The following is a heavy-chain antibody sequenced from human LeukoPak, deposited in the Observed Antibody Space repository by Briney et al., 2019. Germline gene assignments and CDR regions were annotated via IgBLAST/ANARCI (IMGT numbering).Heavy chain of an antibody. CDR3: AKTYDILTGRSPSDY. V-gene: IGHV3-23*01. CDR2: ISGSGGST. D-gene: IGHD3-9*01. CDR1: GFTFSSYA. J-gene: IGHJ4*02. Sequence: PGGSLRLSCAASGFTFSSYAMSWVRQAPGKGLEWVSAISGSGGSTYYADSVKGRFTISRDNSKNTLYLQMNSLRAEDTAVYYCAKTYDILTGRSPSDYWGQGTLVTVSS.